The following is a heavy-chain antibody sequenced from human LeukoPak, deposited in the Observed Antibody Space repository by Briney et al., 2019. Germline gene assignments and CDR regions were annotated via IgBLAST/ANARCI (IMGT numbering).Heavy chain of an antibody. CDR2: FYAGGNT. D-gene: IGHD2-21*02. Sequence: GGSLRLSCAASGFTVSSYHMSWVRQAPGKGLEWVSIFYAGGNTYYADSVKGRFTISRDNSKNTLYLQMISLRAEDTAVYYCARAYCGGDCFGGWLDPWGQGTLVTVSS. J-gene: IGHJ5*02. CDR1: GFTVSSYH. CDR3: ARAYCGGDCFGGWLDP. V-gene: IGHV3-66*01.